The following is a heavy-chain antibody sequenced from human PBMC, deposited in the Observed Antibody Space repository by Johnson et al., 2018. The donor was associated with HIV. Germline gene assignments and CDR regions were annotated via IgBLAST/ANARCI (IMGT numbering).Heavy chain of an antibody. J-gene: IGHJ3*02. CDR1: GFIFSDYY. CDR3: ARVRGGTGHGAFDI. V-gene: IGHV3-11*04. CDR2: ISSSGDTT. Sequence: VESGGGVVQPGGSLRLSCAASGFIFSDYYMSWVRQAPGKGLEWVSYISSSGDTTYYTDSVKGRFTISRDTAENLLYLQMHSLRTEDTAVYYCARVRGGTGHGAFDIWDQGTMVTVSS.